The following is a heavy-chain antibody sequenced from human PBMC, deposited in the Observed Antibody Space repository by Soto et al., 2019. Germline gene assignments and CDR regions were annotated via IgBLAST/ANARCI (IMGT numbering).Heavy chain of an antibody. CDR1: GFIFSDYW. Sequence: DVHLVESGGGLVQPGGSLRLSCVGSGFIFSDYWMSWVRQAPGKGLEWVANMSPDGSAQSYVDSVTGRFTISRDNAGNSLFLEMSSLRAEDTAVYYCAGNTIGGGQGTLVTVSS. D-gene: IGHD3-9*01. V-gene: IGHV3-7*05. CDR3: AGNTIG. J-gene: IGHJ4*02. CDR2: MSPDGSAQ.